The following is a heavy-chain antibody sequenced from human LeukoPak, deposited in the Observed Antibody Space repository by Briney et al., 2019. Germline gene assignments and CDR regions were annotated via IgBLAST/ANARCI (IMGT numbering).Heavy chain of an antibody. CDR2: IYPGDSDT. Sequence: GESLKISCKGSGYSFTSYWIGWVRQMPGKGLEWMGIIYPGDSDTRYSPSFQGQVTISADKSISTAYLQWSSLKASDTAMYYCARAGIAVAGTMYWFDPWGQGTLVTVSS. D-gene: IGHD6-19*01. CDR1: GYSFTSYW. CDR3: ARAGIAVAGTMYWFDP. V-gene: IGHV5-51*01. J-gene: IGHJ5*02.